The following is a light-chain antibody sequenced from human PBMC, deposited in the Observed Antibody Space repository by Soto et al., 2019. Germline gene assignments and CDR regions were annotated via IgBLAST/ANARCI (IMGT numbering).Light chain of an antibody. Sequence: EIELTQSPGTLSLSPGERATFSCRASQSVSSNYLAWYQQKPGQAPRLLIYGAFKRATGIPDRFSGSGSGTDFTLTISRMEPEDFAVYCCQQYGSSPMTFGQGTKVDNK. J-gene: IGKJ1*01. CDR1: QSVSSNY. V-gene: IGKV3-20*01. CDR2: GAF. CDR3: QQYGSSPMT.